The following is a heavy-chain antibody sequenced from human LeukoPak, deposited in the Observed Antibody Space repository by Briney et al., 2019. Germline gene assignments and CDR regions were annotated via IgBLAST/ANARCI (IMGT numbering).Heavy chain of an antibody. CDR2: ISYGGTTN. V-gene: IGHV3-30*18. CDR3: ANGGPLRYCSSTSCPDYFDY. J-gene: IGHJ4*02. D-gene: IGHD2-2*01. CDR1: VFVFSSYG. Sequence: GGPLRLSCAASVFVFSSYGMHWVRQAPGKGLAWEAVISYGGTTNYYTESVKGRFTIYRDNSKNTLYLQMNSLRAEDTPVYYCANGGPLRYCSSTSCPDYFDYWGQATLVTVSS.